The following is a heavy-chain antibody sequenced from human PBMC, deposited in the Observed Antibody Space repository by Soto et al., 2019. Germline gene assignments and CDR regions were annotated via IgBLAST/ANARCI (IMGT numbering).Heavy chain of an antibody. D-gene: IGHD3-3*01. V-gene: IGHV3-49*03. CDR3: TRDLRDDFWSGYYSGYFDY. Sequence: VQLVESGGGLVQPGRSLRLSCTASGFTFGDYAMSWFRQAPGKGLEWVGFIRSKAYGGTTEYAASVKGRFTISRDDSKSIAYLQMNSLKTEDTAVYYCTRDLRDDFWSGYYSGYFDYWGQGTLVTVSS. CDR1: GFTFGDYA. J-gene: IGHJ4*02. CDR2: IRSKAYGGTT.